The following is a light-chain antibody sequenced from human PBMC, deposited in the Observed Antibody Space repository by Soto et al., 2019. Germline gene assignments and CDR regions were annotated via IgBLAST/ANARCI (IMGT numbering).Light chain of an antibody. CDR1: TSNIGAGYD. Sequence: QSVLTQPPSVSGAPGQRVTISCTGSTSNIGAGYDVHWYQHLPGTAPKLLIYGNNNRPSGVPDRFSGSKSGTSASLAITGLQAEDEADYYCQSYDSSLSGFPHGVFGGGTKVTVL. CDR2: GNN. V-gene: IGLV1-40*01. CDR3: QSYDSSLSGFPHGV. J-gene: IGLJ3*02.